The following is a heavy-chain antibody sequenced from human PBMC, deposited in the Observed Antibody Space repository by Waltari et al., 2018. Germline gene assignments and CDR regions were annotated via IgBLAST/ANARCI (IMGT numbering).Heavy chain of an antibody. Sequence: QEQLXQSGXXVKKPGSSXKXSCKAXGGXFRXFVINWVRQAPGQGLEWMGGIIPIFGTANYAQKFXGRVTLTADDXTSTAYMELSSLRSDDTXVYYCARDXDXMPXSGYSYYYGMDXWGQGTXVTVSS. D-gene: IGHD2-2*01. J-gene: IGHJ6*02. V-gene: IGHV1-69*01. CDR2: IIPIFGTA. CDR1: GGXFRXFV. CDR3: ARDXDXMPXSGYSYYYGMDX.